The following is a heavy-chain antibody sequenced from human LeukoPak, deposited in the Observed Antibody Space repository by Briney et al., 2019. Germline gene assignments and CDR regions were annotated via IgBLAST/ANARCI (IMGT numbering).Heavy chain of an antibody. Sequence: GGSLRLSCAASGFTFSDYYMNWIRQAPGKGLEWVSYISGSRTYILYADSVKGRFTISRDNAKNSLYLQMNSLRAEDTAIYYCARDPGYSYAVADYWGQGTLVTVSS. CDR3: ARDPGYSYAVADY. CDR2: ISGSRTYI. J-gene: IGHJ4*02. D-gene: IGHD5-18*01. V-gene: IGHV3-11*06. CDR1: GFTFSDYY.